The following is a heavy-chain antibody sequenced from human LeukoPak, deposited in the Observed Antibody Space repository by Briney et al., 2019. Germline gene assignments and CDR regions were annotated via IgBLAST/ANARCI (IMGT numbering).Heavy chain of an antibody. D-gene: IGHD6-13*01. Sequence: ESGPTLVNPTQTLTLTCTFSGFSLSSSGVGVGWIRQPPGKALEWLALIYWHGDQRYSPSLQTRLTIARDTSKNQVVLTLTNVDPVDTATHYCIHQHNLAAADTWGQGILVTVSS. CDR2: IYWHGDQ. J-gene: IGHJ4*02. CDR1: GFSLSSSGVG. V-gene: IGHV2-5*01. CDR3: IHQHNLAAADT.